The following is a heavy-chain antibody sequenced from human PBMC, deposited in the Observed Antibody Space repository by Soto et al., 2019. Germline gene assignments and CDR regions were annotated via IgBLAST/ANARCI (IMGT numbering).Heavy chain of an antibody. CDR2: IYYSGST. CDR1: GGSISSGDYY. Sequence: SETLSLTCTVSGGSISSGDYYWSWIRQPPGKGLEWIGYIYYSGSTYYNPSLKSRVTISVDTSKNQFSLKLSSVTAADTAVYYCARVDYYDSSGYRDYWGQGTLVTAPQ. J-gene: IGHJ4*02. D-gene: IGHD3-22*01. V-gene: IGHV4-30-4*01. CDR3: ARVDYYDSSGYRDY.